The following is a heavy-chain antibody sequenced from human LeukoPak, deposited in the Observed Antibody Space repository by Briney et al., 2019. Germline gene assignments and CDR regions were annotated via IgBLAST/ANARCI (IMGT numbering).Heavy chain of an antibody. D-gene: IGHD1-7*01. V-gene: IGHV5-51*01. Sequence: GESLKISCKGSGYSFTSYCIGWVRQMPGKGLEWIGIIYPSDSDTKYSPSFQGQVTISADKSISTAYLQWSSLKASDTAMYYCARHMNGNYGLHWGQGTLVTVSS. CDR2: IYPSDSDT. CDR1: GYSFTSYC. J-gene: IGHJ4*02. CDR3: ARHMNGNYGLH.